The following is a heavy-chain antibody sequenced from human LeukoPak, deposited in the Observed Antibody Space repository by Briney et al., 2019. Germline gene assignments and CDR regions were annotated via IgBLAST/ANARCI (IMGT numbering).Heavy chain of an antibody. V-gene: IGHV3-7*01. Sequence: GGSLRLSCAASGFTFSSYWMSWVRQAPGKGLEWVANIKQDGSEKYYVDSVKGRFTISRDNAKNSLYLQMNSLRAEDTAVYYCARAVAGGSYYYYYTDVWGKGTTVTVSS. J-gene: IGHJ6*03. CDR1: GFTFSSYW. CDR3: ARAVAGGSYYYYYTDV. CDR2: IKQDGSEK. D-gene: IGHD6-19*01.